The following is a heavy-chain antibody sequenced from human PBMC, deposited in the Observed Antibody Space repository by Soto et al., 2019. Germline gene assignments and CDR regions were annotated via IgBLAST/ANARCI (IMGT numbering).Heavy chain of an antibody. D-gene: IGHD6-13*01. V-gene: IGHV1-3*01. Sequence: QVQLVQSGAEVKKPGASVKVSCKASGYIFTDYAMYWLRQAPGQRLEWVGWINAATGNTKYSQNFQGRVTITGDTSASTVFMELSILRPEDTAVYYCARDRAAADYWGQGTLVSVSA. J-gene: IGHJ4*02. CDR2: INAATGNT. CDR1: GYIFTDYA. CDR3: ARDRAAADY.